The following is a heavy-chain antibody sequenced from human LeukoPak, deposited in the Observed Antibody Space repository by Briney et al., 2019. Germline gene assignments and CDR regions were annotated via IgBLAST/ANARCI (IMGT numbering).Heavy chain of an antibody. J-gene: IGHJ6*03. CDR1: GGSISSYY. V-gene: IGHV4-59*01. Sequence: SETPSLTCTVSGGSISSYYWSWIRQPPGKGLEWIGYIYYSGSTNYNPSLKSRVTISVDTSKNQFSLKLSSVTAADTAVYYCARVSPITVFGVDYYYYMDVWGKGTTVTVSS. CDR3: ARVSPITVFGVDYYYYMDV. CDR2: IYYSGST. D-gene: IGHD3-3*01.